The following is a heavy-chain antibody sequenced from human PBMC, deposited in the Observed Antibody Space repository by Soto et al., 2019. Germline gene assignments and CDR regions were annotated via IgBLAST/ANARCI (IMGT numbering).Heavy chain of an antibody. CDR3: ARGYDFWGGMDV. V-gene: IGHV1-69*13. D-gene: IGHD3-3*01. CDR1: GGTFSRYS. CDR2: IIPIFGIA. Sequence: GASVKVSCKASGGTFSRYSITWVRQAPGHGLEWIGRIIPIFGIASYAQKFQGRVTITADESTSTAYMELSSLRSEDTAVYYCARGYDFWGGMDVWGQGTTVTVSS. J-gene: IGHJ6*02.